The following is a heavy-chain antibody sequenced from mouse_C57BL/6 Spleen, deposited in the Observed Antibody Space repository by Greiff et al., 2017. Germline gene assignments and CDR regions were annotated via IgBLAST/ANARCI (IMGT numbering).Heavy chain of an antibody. J-gene: IGHJ4*01. CDR2: ISSGGSYT. CDR3: ARHNGSSYAGAMDY. D-gene: IGHD1-1*01. CDR1: GFTFSSYG. Sequence: EVMLVESGGDLVKPGGSLKLSCAASGFTFSSYGMSWVRQTPDKRLEWVATISSGGSYTYYPDSVKGRFTISRDNAKNTLYLQMSSLKSEDTAMYYCARHNGSSYAGAMDYWGQGTSVTVSS. V-gene: IGHV5-6*02.